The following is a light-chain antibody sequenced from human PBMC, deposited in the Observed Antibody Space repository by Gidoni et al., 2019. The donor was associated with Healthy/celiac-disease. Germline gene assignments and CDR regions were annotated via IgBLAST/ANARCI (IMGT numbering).Light chain of an antibody. CDR1: QSVSSY. CDR2: DAS. CDR3: QQRSNWPPT. Sequence: IVLTPPPATLSLSPGERSTLSCRASQSVSSYLAWYQQKPGQAPRLLIYDASNRATGIPARFSGSGSGTDFTLTISSLEPEDFAVYYCQQRSNWPPTFGQGTKVEIK. V-gene: IGKV3-11*01. J-gene: IGKJ1*01.